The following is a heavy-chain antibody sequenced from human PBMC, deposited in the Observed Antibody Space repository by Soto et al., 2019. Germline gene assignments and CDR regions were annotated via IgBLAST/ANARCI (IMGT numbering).Heavy chain of an antibody. J-gene: IGHJ1*01. CDR1: GYSFTNYW. Sequence: XXSLKISCKGSGYSFTNYWICWVPQMPGKGLEWMGIIYPGDSDTRYSPSFQGQVTISADKSISTAYLQWSSLKASDTAMYYCARHYDSSGRYFQHWGQGTLVTVSS. CDR2: IYPGDSDT. V-gene: IGHV5-51*01. CDR3: ARHYDSSGRYFQH. D-gene: IGHD3-22*01.